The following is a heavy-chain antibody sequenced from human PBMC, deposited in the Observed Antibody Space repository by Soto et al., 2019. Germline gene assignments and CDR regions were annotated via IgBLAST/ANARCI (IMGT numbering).Heavy chain of an antibody. J-gene: IGHJ4*02. D-gene: IGHD4-17*01. V-gene: IGHV3-23*01. Sequence: EVQLLESGGGLVQPGGSLRLSCAASGFTFSSYAMSWVRQAPGKGLEWVSAISGSGGSTYYADSVKGRFTISRDNAKNTLYLQMNSLRAEDTAVYYCAKDPHGDWSGGAFDYWGQGTLVTVSS. CDR2: ISGSGGST. CDR3: AKDPHGDWSGGAFDY. CDR1: GFTFSSYA.